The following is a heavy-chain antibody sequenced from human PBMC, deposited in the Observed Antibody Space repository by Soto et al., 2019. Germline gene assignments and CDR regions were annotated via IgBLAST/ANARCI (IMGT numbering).Heavy chain of an antibody. CDR2: IYYSGST. CDR1: GVSISSYY. V-gene: IGHV4-59*01. CDR3: ARDKYSGYAPADYYYYYMDV. J-gene: IGHJ6*03. D-gene: IGHD5-12*01. Sequence: PSDTLSLTCTVSGVSISSYYWSWILQPPGKGLEWIGYIYYSGSTNYNPSLKSRVTISVDTSKNQFSLKLSSVTAADTAVYYCARDKYSGYAPADYYYYYMDVWGKGTTFTVSS.